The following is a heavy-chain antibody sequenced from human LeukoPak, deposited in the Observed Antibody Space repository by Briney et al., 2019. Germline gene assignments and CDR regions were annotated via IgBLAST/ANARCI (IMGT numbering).Heavy chain of an antibody. V-gene: IGHV3-33*06. CDR2: IWYDGSNK. CDR1: GFTFSSYG. CDR3: AKDLDDYYDSSGYFDY. Sequence: GGSLRLSCAASGFTFSSYGMHLVRQAPGKGLEWVAVIWYDGSNKYYADSVKGRFTISRDNSKNTLYLQMNSLRAEDTAVYYCAKDLDDYYDSSGYFDYWGQGTLVTVSS. J-gene: IGHJ4*02. D-gene: IGHD3-22*01.